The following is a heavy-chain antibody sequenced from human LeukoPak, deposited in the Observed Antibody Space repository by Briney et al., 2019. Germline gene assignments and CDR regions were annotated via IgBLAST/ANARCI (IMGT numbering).Heavy chain of an antibody. J-gene: IGHJ4*02. D-gene: IGHD3-22*01. Sequence: GESLRLSCAASGFTLTSYAMSWVRQAPGKGLEWVSAIIGSVHSTYYADSVKGRFTISRDNSKNTLYLQMNSLRAEDTAVYYCAKHSYDSSGYYPIDYWGQGTLVTVFS. CDR3: AKHSYDSSGYYPIDY. V-gene: IGHV3-23*01. CDR2: IIGSVHST. CDR1: GFTLTSYA.